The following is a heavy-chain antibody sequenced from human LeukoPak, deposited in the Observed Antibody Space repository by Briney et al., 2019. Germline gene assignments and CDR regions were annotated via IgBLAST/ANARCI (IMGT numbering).Heavy chain of an antibody. CDR3: ARLGSYHDF. CDR1: GASIRNYY. CDR2: IHATGGS. Sequence: PSETLSLTCTVSGASIRNYYWSWIRQTPEKGLEWMGYIHATGGSNYYPSLKSRLTVSIDTSRNQLSLKLTSVTAADTAVYFCARLGSYHDFWGQGALVTVYS. D-gene: IGHD1-26*01. J-gene: IGHJ4*02. V-gene: IGHV4-4*09.